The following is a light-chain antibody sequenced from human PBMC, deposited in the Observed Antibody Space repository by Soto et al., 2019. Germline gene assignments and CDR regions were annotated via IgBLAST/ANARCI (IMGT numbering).Light chain of an antibody. CDR3: QQYATSARLT. J-gene: IGKJ3*01. CDR1: QSVSGNY. V-gene: IGKV3-20*01. CDR2: GAS. Sequence: DIVLTQSPGTLSLSPGERAILSCRASQSVSGNYLAWFQQKPGQAPRLLIYGASSRANGVPDRFSGGGSGIDFTLTINGLETEDFAVYYCQQYATSARLTFGPGTKVDI.